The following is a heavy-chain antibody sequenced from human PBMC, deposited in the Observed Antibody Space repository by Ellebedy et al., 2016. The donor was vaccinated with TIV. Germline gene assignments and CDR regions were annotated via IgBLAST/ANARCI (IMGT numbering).Heavy chain of an antibody. D-gene: IGHD5-18*01. CDR2: ISYDGSNK. CDR1: GFTFSSYV. V-gene: IGHV3-30*04. J-gene: IGHJ5*02. Sequence: GESLKISXAAFGFTFSSYVMHWVRQAPGKGLEWVAVISYDGSNKNYADSVKGRFTISRDNSKNTLFLQMNSLRAEDTAVYYCARDSVNYGYLNWFDPWGQGTLVTVSS. CDR3: ARDSVNYGYLNWFDP.